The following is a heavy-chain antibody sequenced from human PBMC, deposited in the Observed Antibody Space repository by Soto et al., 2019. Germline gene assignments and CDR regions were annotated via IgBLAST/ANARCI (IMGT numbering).Heavy chain of an antibody. J-gene: IGHJ6*02. CDR2: IYYSGST. CDR1: GGSVSSGSYY. V-gene: IGHV4-61*01. Sequence: RSLTCTVSGGSVSSGSYYWSWIRQPPGKGPEWIGYIYYSGSTNYNPSLKSRVTISVDTSKNQFSLKLSSVTAADTAVYYCARGGGYCSGGSCYAYYYYGMDVWGQGTTVTVSS. D-gene: IGHD2-15*01. CDR3: ARGGGYCSGGSCYAYYYYGMDV.